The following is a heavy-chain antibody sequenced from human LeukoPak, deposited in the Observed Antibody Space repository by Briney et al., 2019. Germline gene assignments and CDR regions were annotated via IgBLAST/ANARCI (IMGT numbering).Heavy chain of an antibody. CDR3: ARDQGEMATIPDY. CDR1: GYTFTGYY. V-gene: IGHV1-2*02. D-gene: IGHD5-24*01. Sequence: AASVKVSCKASGYTFTGYYMHWVRQAPGQGLEWMGWINPNSGGTNYAQKFQGRVTMTRDTSISTAYMELSRLRSDDTAVYYCARDQGEMATIPDYWGQGTLVTVSS. J-gene: IGHJ4*02. CDR2: INPNSGGT.